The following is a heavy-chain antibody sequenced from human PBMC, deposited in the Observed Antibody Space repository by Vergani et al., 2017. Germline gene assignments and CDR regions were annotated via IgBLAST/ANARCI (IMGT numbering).Heavy chain of an antibody. D-gene: IGHD2-15*01. CDR3: ARDLVYFSGCSCLVGYYYYYMDV. V-gene: IGHV4-59*01. J-gene: IGHJ6*03. Sequence: QVQLQESGPGLVKPSETLSLTCTVSGGSISSYYWSWIRQPPGKGLEWIGYIYYSGSTNYNPSLKSRVTISVDTSKNQFSLKLSSVTAADTAVYYCARDLVYFSGCSCLVGYYYYYMDVWGKGTTVTVSS. CDR1: GGSISSYY. CDR2: IYYSGST.